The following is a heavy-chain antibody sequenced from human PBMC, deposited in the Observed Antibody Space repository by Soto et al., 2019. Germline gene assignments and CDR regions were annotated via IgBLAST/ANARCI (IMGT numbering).Heavy chain of an antibody. J-gene: IGHJ6*02. CDR1: GGTFSSYA. V-gene: IGHV1-69*13. CDR2: IIPIFGTA. D-gene: IGHD1-26*01. CDR3: AREPYIVAARPPLYYYYGMDG. Sequence: GDSVQVSCKASGGTFSSYAISWVRQAPGQGLEWMGGIIPIFGTANYAQKFQGRVTITADESTSTASMELSSLRSEDTAVYYCAREPYIVAARPPLYYYYGMDGWGQGTTVTVYS.